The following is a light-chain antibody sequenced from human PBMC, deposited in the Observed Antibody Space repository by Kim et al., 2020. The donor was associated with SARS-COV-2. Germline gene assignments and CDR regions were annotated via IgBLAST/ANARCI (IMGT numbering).Light chain of an antibody. CDR1: QSVSRN. CDR3: HQYNNWPRYT. J-gene: IGKJ2*01. V-gene: IGKV3-15*01. Sequence: VSPGERATRSCRAVQSVSRNLAWYQQKPGHAPRLLIYGASTRATGFPARFSGSGSGTELTLTISSLQSEDFAFYYCHQYNNWPRYTFGQGTKLEI. CDR2: GAS.